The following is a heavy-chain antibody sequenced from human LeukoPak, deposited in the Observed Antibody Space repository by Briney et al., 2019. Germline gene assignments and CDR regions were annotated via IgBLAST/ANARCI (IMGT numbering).Heavy chain of an antibody. D-gene: IGHD2-2*01. J-gene: IGHJ4*02. Sequence: SETLSLTCAVYGGSFSGYCWSWLRQPPGKGLEWIGEINHSGSTNYNPSLKSRITISVDTSKNQFSLKLISVTAADTAVYYCARKASIRGGFHWGQGTLVTVSS. CDR3: ARKASIRGGFH. V-gene: IGHV4-34*01. CDR1: GGSFSGYC. CDR2: INHSGST.